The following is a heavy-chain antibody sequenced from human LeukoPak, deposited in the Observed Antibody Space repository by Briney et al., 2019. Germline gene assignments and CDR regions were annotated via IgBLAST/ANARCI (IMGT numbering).Heavy chain of an antibody. J-gene: IGHJ4*02. CDR3: AKLIPRHYESGGYSGGYD. CDR1: GFAFSNYA. D-gene: IGHD3-22*01. V-gene: IGHV3-23*01. Sequence: GGSLRLSCSASGFAFSNYAMFWVRQAPGKGPEWVSTISSDGSGTYHADSVKGRFTISRDDSKNTLYLQMNSLRAEDTAVYHCAKLIPRHYESGGYSGGYDWGQGTLVTVSS. CDR2: ISSDGSGT.